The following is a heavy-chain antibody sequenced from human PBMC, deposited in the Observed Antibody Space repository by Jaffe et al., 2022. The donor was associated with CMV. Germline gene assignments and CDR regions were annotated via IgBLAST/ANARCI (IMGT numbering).Heavy chain of an antibody. V-gene: IGHV4-39*01. CDR2: IYYSGST. CDR3: ARHEQWRRYFDY. Sequence: QLQLQESGPGLVKPSETLSLTCTVSGGSISSSSYYWGWIRQPPGKGLEWIGSIYYSGSTYYNPSLKSRVTISVDTSKNQFSLKLSSVTAADTAVYYCARHEQWRRYFDYWGQGTLVTVSS. J-gene: IGHJ4*02. D-gene: IGHD6-19*01. CDR1: GGSISSSSYY.